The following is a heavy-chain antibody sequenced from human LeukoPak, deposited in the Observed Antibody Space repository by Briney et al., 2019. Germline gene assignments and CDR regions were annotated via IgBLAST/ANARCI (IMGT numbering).Heavy chain of an antibody. V-gene: IGHV4-61*02. Sequence: SETLSLTCTVSGGSISSGSYYWSWIRQPAGKGLEWIGRIYTSGSTNYNPSLKSRVTISVDTSKNQFSLKLSSVTAADTAVYYCERDRVTMVTSAAFDIWGEGTMVTVSS. CDR3: ERDRVTMVTSAAFDI. J-gene: IGHJ3*02. D-gene: IGHD4/OR15-4a*01. CDR1: GGSISSGSYY. CDR2: IYTSGST.